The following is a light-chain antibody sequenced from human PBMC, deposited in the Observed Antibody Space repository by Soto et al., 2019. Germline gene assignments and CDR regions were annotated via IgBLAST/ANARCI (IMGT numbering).Light chain of an antibody. V-gene: IGLV2-8*01. Sequence: QSALTQPPSASGSPGQSVTISCTGTSSDIGGYKSVSWYQQHPGKAPKFMIFEVSKRPSGVPDRFSGSKSGNTASLTVSGLQGEDEADYYCTSYAGSNNPYVFGTGTKLPS. J-gene: IGLJ1*01. CDR2: EVS. CDR1: SSDIGGYKS. CDR3: TSYAGSNNPYV.